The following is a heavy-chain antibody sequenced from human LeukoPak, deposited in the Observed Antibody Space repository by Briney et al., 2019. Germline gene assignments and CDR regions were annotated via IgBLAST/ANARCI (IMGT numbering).Heavy chain of an antibody. D-gene: IGHD1-14*01. CDR1: GGSFSGYY. J-gene: IGHJ4*02. CDR2: INHSGST. CDR3: VRGPRIFDY. V-gene: IGHV4-34*01. Sequence: PSETLSLTCAVYGGSFSGYYWSWIRQPPGKGLEWIGEINHSGSTNYNPSLKSRVTISVDTSKNQFSLKLSSVTAADTAVYYCVRGPRIFDYWGQGTLVTVSS.